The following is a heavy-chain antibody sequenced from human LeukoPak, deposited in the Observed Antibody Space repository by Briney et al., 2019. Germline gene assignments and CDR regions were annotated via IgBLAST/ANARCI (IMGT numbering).Heavy chain of an antibody. V-gene: IGHV1-8*01. Sequence: ATVKVSCKASGYTFTSYDINWVRQATGQGLEWMGWMNPNSGNTGYAQTLQGRVTMTTDTSTSTAYMELRSLRSDDTAVYYCARGAVRLLLFGDSGRKSKTYFDYWGQGTLVTVSS. D-gene: IGHD3-10*01. CDR3: ARGAVRLLLFGDSGRKSKTYFDY. CDR1: GYTFTSYD. CDR2: MNPNSGNT. J-gene: IGHJ4*02.